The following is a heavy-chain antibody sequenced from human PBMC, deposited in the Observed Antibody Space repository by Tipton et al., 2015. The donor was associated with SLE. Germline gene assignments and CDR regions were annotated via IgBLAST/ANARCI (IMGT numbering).Heavy chain of an antibody. CDR3: ARGVAATGGVDY. CDR1: GGSFSGYY. Sequence: LRLSCTVYGGSFSGYYWSWIRQPPGKGLEWIGSIYHSGNTYYNPSLKSRVTISVDTSKNQFSLKLSSVTAADTAVYYCARGVAATGGVDYWGQGTLVTVSS. J-gene: IGHJ4*02. CDR2: IYHSGNT. D-gene: IGHD6-13*01. V-gene: IGHV4-34*01.